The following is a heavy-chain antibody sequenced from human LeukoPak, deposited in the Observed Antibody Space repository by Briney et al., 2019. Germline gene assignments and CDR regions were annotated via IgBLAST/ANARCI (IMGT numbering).Heavy chain of an antibody. V-gene: IGHV3-21*01. CDR1: GFTFSTSG. J-gene: IGHJ3*02. Sequence: GGSLRLSCAASGFTFSTSGMNWVRQAPGKGLEWVSSITGSSSSIYYRNSVKGRFTISRDNAKNSLYLQVNSLRAEDTAVYYCAREKVIGHSPYDAFDIWGQGTLVTVSS. CDR3: AREKVIGHSPYDAFDI. D-gene: IGHD3/OR15-3a*01. CDR2: ITGSSSSI.